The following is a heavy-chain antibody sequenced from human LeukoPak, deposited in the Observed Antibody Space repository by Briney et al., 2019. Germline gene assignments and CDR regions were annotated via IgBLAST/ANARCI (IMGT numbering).Heavy chain of an antibody. Sequence: GGSLRLSCAASGFTFSNYYMSWIRQAPGKGLEWVSYISNSGSTTYNADSVKGRFTISRDNAKNSLYLQMNSLRAEDTAVCYCARKTSSGPFDSWGQGTLVTVSS. CDR2: ISNSGSTT. J-gene: IGHJ5*01. CDR3: ARKTSSGPFDS. CDR1: GFTFSNYY. V-gene: IGHV3-11*01. D-gene: IGHD3-22*01.